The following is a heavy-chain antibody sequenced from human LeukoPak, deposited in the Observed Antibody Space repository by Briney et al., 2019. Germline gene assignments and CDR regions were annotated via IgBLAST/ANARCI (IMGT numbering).Heavy chain of an antibody. CDR2: ISYDGSSK. D-gene: IGHD6-13*01. CDR1: GFTFSSYA. Sequence: GGSLRLSCAASGFTFSSYAMHWVRQAPGKGLEWVAVISYDGSSKYYADSVKGRFTISRDNSKNTLYLQMNSLRAEDTALYYCAKESIAAADLFDYWGQGTLVTVSS. CDR3: AKESIAAADLFDY. J-gene: IGHJ4*02. V-gene: IGHV3-30*04.